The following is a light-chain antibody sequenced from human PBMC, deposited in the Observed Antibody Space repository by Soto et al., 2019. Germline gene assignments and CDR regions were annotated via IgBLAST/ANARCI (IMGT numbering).Light chain of an antibody. CDR2: AAS. Sequence: DIQMTQSPSTLSASVEDRVIITCRASQSISNHLNWYQQKPGKAPKLLIFAASSLQSGVPSRFSGRRSGPDFTLTIRSLQPEDFATYYCQQSYSSPPTFGQGTKVDIK. CDR1: QSISNH. J-gene: IGKJ1*01. CDR3: QQSYSSPPT. V-gene: IGKV1-39*01.